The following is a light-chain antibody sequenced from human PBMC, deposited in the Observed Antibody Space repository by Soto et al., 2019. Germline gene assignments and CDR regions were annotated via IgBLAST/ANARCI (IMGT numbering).Light chain of an antibody. Sequence: EIVLTQSPATLSLSPGERATLSCRASQTVTSSLACYHQKPGQAPRLLIYEASTRAAGIPDRFSGSGSWTDFTLTISRREPEDFSVYYCQQYNNWPPWTFGQGTKVDIK. CDR3: QQYNNWPPWT. V-gene: IGKV3-11*01. CDR2: EAS. CDR1: QTVTSS. J-gene: IGKJ1*01.